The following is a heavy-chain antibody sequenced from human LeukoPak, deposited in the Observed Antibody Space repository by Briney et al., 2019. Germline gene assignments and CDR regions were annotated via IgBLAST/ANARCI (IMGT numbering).Heavy chain of an antibody. V-gene: IGHV3-21*01. CDR1: GFTFSSYS. D-gene: IGHD3-22*01. CDR2: ISSSSSYI. Sequence: GGSLRLSCAASGFTFSSYSMNWVRQAPGKGLEWVSSISSSSSYIYYADSVKGRFTISRDNAKNSLYLQMNSLRAEDTAVYYCARVPHYDSSGYCFDYWGRGTLVTVSS. J-gene: IGHJ4*02. CDR3: ARVPHYDSSGYCFDY.